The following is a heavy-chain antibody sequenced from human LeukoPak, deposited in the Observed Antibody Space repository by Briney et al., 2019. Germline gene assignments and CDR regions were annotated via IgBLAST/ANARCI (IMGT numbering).Heavy chain of an antibody. D-gene: IGHD1-26*01. CDR2: INPNSGGT. CDR3: ARDLMYSGSYEGY. V-gene: IGHV1-2*02. J-gene: IGHJ4*02. CDR1: GYTFTGYY. Sequence: ASVKVSCKASGYTFTGYYMHWVRQAPGQGLEWMGWINPNSGGTNYAQKFQGRVTMTRDTSISTAYMELSRLRSDDTAVYYCARDLMYSGSYEGYWGQGTLVTVSS.